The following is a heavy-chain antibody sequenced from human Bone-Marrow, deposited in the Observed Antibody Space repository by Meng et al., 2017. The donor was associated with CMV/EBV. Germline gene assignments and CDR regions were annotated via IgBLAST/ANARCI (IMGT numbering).Heavy chain of an antibody. V-gene: IGHV4-34*01. CDR3: ARGGPDFWSGYPLAGYYYYGMDV. CDR2: INHSGST. Sequence: GSLRLSCAVYGGSFSGYYWSWIRQPPGKGLEWIGEINHSGSTNYNPSLKSRVTISVDTSKNQFSLKLSSVTAADTAVYYCARGGPDFWSGYPLAGYYYYGMDVWGQGTTVTVSS. CDR1: GGSFSGYY. J-gene: IGHJ6*02. D-gene: IGHD3-3*01.